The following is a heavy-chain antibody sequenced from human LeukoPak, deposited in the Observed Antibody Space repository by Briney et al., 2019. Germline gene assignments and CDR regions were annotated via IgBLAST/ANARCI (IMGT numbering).Heavy chain of an antibody. CDR2: ITNSGHST. D-gene: IGHD3-16*01. CDR3: AKESPGDLDY. Sequence: GGSLRLSCAASGFTFSSSAMSWVRQAPGKGLEWVSVITNSGHSTNYADSVKGRFTISRDNSKNTLYLQMNSLRAEDTAVYYCAKESPGDLDYWGQGTLVTVSS. J-gene: IGHJ4*02. CDR1: GFTFSSSA. V-gene: IGHV3-23*01.